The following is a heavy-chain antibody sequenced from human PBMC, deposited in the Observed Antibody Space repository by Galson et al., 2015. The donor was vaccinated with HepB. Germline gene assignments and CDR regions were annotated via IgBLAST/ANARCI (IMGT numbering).Heavy chain of an antibody. D-gene: IGHD6-13*01. CDR1: GGTFSSYA. J-gene: IGHJ3*02. CDR2: IIPILGIA. Sequence: SVKVSCKASGGTFSSYAISWVRQAPGQGLEWMGGIIPILGIANYAQKFQGRVTITADKSTSTAYMELSSLRSEDTAVYYCARVEEQQLVLEEATHAFDIWGQGTMVTVSS. CDR3: ARVEEQQLVLEEATHAFDI. V-gene: IGHV1-69*10.